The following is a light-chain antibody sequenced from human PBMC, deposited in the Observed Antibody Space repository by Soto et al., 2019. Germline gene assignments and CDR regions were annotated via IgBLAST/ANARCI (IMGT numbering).Light chain of an antibody. CDR3: QQRSNWPPYT. J-gene: IGKJ2*01. CDR1: QSVSSY. CDR2: DAS. V-gene: IGKV3-11*01. Sequence: EIVLTQSPATLSLSPGERATLSCRASQSVSSYLAWYQQKPGQAPRLLIYDASNRANGIPARLSGSGSGTDFTIPISSLEPEDFAVYYCQQRSNWPPYTFGQGTKLEIK.